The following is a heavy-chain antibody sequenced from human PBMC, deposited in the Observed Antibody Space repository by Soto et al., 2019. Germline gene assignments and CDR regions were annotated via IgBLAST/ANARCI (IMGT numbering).Heavy chain of an antibody. CDR1: GGNFTTYT. J-gene: IGHJ6*02. Sequence: SVKVSCKASGGNFTTYTITWVRQAPGQGLEWMGKIIPFFGTTKYAQKFQGRVTITADESTSTAYMELISLRSEDTAVYFCARDYTGTTNYYYGMDVWGQGTTVT. CDR2: IIPFFGTT. D-gene: IGHD1-1*01. V-gene: IGHV1-69*13. CDR3: ARDYTGTTNYYYGMDV.